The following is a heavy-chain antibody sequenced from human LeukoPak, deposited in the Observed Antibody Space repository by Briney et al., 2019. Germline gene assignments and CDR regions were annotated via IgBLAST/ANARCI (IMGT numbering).Heavy chain of an antibody. D-gene: IGHD6-13*01. CDR1: GFTFSSYA. CDR2: ITGSGASK. CDR3: AKGGSSWYYLDY. Sequence: PGGSLRLSCAASGFTFSSYAMSWVRQAPGKGLEWVSAITGSGASKYYADSVKGRFTISRDNSKNTLYLQMNSPRAEDTAVYYCAKGGSSWYYLDYWGQGTLVTASS. V-gene: IGHV3-23*01. J-gene: IGHJ4*02.